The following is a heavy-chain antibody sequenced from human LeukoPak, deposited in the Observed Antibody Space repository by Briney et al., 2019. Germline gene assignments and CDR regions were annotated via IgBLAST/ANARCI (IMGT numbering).Heavy chain of an antibody. CDR2: ISYDGSNK. CDR1: GFTFSSYA. J-gene: IGHJ3*02. CDR3: ARADTLDAFDI. V-gene: IGHV3-30*04. Sequence: GGSLRLSCAASGFTFSSYAMHWVRQAPGKGLEWVAVISYDGSNKYYADSVKGRFTISRDNSKNPLYLQMNSLRAEDTAVYYCARADTLDAFDIWGQGTMVTVSS. D-gene: IGHD2-2*02.